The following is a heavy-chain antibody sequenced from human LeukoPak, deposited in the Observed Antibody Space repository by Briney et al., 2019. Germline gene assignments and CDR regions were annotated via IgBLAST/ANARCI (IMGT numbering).Heavy chain of an antibody. CDR3: ARDGPTAAPFDY. CDR2: INPSGGST. V-gene: IGHV1-46*01. Sequence: ASVKVSCKASGYRFTSYDMHWVRQAPGQGLEWMGIINPSGGSTSYAQRFQGRVAITRDTSTTTVYMEVNSLTSEDTAVYFCARDGPTAAPFDYWGQGTLVTVSS. CDR1: GYRFTSYD. D-gene: IGHD2-2*01. J-gene: IGHJ4*02.